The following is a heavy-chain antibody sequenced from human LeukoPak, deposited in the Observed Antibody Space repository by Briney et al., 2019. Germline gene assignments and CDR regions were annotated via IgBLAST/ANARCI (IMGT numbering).Heavy chain of an antibody. CDR2: ILYDGSNK. V-gene: IGHV3-30-3*01. D-gene: IGHD7-27*01. Sequence: GGSLRLSCAASGFTFSSYVMHWVRQAPGKGLEWVAVILYDGSNKYYADSVEGRFTISRDNSKNALYLQMNSLRVEDTAVYYCAIDPNWGTHSWGQGVLVTVSS. CDR3: AIDPNWGTHS. J-gene: IGHJ4*02. CDR1: GFTFSSYV.